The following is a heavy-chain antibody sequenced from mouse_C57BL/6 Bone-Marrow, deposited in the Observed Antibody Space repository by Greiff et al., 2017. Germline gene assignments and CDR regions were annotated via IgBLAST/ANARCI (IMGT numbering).Heavy chain of an antibody. D-gene: IGHD4-1*01. J-gene: IGHJ2*01. CDR1: GYTFTSYW. CDR2: IYPTSGRT. Sequence: QVQLQQPGAELVKPGASVKMSCKASGYTFTSYWITWVKQRPGQGLEWIGDIYPTSGRTNYNEKFKSKAILTVDTSSNTAYMQLSSLTSEDSAVFYWAGSGPLGRSVDYWGQGTTLTVSS. V-gene: IGHV1-55*01. CDR3: AGSGPLGRSVDY.